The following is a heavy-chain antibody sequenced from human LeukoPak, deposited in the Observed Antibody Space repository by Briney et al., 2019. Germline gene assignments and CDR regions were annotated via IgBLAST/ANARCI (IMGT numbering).Heavy chain of an antibody. CDR1: GGSISSSRYY. V-gene: IGHV4-39*02. J-gene: IGHJ4*02. Sequence: PSETLSLTCTVSGGSISSSRYYWGWIRQPPGKGLEWIGSIYYSGSTYYNPSLKSRVTISVDTSKNQFSLKLSSVTAADTAVYYCARDRRAYFDYWGQGTLVTVSS. CDR2: IYYSGST. CDR3: ARDRRAYFDY.